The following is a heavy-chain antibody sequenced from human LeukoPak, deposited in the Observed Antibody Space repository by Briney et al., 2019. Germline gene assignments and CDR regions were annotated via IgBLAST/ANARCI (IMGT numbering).Heavy chain of an antibody. D-gene: IGHD6-6*01. CDR1: GFTFDDYG. CDR3: ARDLYSRSREGDY. J-gene: IGHJ4*02. Sequence: PGGSLRLSCAASGFTFDDYGMSWVRQAPGKGLEWVSGINWSGGRTGYADSVKGRFTISRDNAKNSLYLQMNSLRAEDTAVYYCARDLYSRSREGDYWGQGTLVTVSS. CDR2: INWSGGRT. V-gene: IGHV3-20*04.